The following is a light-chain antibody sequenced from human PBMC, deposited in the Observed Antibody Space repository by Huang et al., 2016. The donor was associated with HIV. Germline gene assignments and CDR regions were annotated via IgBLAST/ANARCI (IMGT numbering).Light chain of an antibody. J-gene: IGKJ3*01. CDR1: RHIYSY. CDR3: QQYDSLPRT. V-gene: IGKV1-33*01. CDR2: DAA. Sequence: DIQMTQSPSSLSASIGDRVTITCRASRHIYSYLNWYQHRPGKAPKLLIYDAANLEVGVPSRFSGSGSGRNFTLIISSLQPEDFATYYCQQYDSLPRTFGPGT.